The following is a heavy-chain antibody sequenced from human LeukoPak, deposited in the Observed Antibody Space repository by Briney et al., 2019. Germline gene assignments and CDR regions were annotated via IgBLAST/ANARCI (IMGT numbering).Heavy chain of an antibody. J-gene: IGHJ5*02. CDR2: MNPNSGNT. Sequence: GASVKVSCKASGYTFTSYDINWVRQATGQGLEWMGWMNPNSGNTGYAQKFQGRVPMTRNTSISTAYMELSSLRSEDTAVYYCARADCSSTSCSNWFDPWGQGTLVTVSS. CDR1: GYTFTSYD. V-gene: IGHV1-8*01. CDR3: ARADCSSTSCSNWFDP. D-gene: IGHD2-2*01.